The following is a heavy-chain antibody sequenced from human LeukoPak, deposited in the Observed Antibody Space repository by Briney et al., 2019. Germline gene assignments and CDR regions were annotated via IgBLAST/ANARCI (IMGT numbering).Heavy chain of an antibody. CDR1: GFIFSSYA. CDR2: ISGSGGGT. D-gene: IGHD6-13*01. V-gene: IGHV3-23*01. J-gene: IGHJ4*02. Sequence: GGSLRLSCAASGFIFSSYAISWVRQAPGKGRAWVLSISGSGGGTYYADSVKGRFTISRDNSKNTLYLQMNSLRAEDTAVYYCATRGAYSSSWSLHYWGQGTLVTVSS. CDR3: ATRGAYSSSWSLHY.